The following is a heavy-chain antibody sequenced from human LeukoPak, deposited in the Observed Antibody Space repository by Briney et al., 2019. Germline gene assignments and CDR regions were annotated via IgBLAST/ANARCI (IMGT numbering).Heavy chain of an antibody. V-gene: IGHV1-46*01. D-gene: IGHD4-17*01. CDR2: INPSGGST. J-gene: IGHJ3*02. Sequence: ASVKVSYKASGYTFTSYYMHWVRQAPGQGLEWMGIINPSGGSTSYAQKFQGRVTMTRDTSTSTVYMELSSLRSEDTAVYYCARDPGGDLYHDAFDIWGQGTMVTVSS. CDR1: GYTFTSYY. CDR3: ARDPGGDLYHDAFDI.